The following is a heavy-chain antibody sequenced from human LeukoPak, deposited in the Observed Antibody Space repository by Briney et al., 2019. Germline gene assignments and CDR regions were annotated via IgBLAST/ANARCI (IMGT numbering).Heavy chain of an antibody. J-gene: IGHJ5*02. CDR3: ARGADYGDDGGWFDP. CDR1: GYTFTGYY. Sequence: GASVKVSCKASGYTFTGYYMHWVRQAPGQGLEWMGWINPNSGGTNYAQKFQGRVTMTRDTSISTAYMELSRLRSDDTAVYYCARGADYGDDGGWFDPWGQGTLVTVSS. CDR2: INPNSGGT. D-gene: IGHD4-17*01. V-gene: IGHV1-2*02.